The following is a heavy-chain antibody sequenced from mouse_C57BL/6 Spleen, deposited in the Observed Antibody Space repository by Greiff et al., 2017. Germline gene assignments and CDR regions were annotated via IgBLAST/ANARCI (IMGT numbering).Heavy chain of an antibody. Sequence: QVQLQQPGAELVMPGASVKLSCKASGYTFTSYWMHWVKQRPGQGLEWIGEIDPSDSYPHYNQKFQGKSTLTVDKYSSTAYMQLISRTAEDSAVYYCARGDSSGYPDYWGQGTTLTVSS. V-gene: IGHV1-69*01. CDR1: GYTFTSYW. CDR3: ARGDSSGYPDY. CDR2: IDPSDSYP. J-gene: IGHJ2*01. D-gene: IGHD3-2*02.